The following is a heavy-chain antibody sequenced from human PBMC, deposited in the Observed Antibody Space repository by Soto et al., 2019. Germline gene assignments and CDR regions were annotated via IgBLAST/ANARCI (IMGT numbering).Heavy chain of an antibody. CDR1: GFSLSGYW. CDR2: IDTYGSAT. CDR3: VRVLKSIGWDNDVFDI. Sequence: PGGSLRLSCAASGFSLSGYWMHWVRQAPGKGLVWVSRIDTYGSATKYADYVEGRFSISKDNAENTLYLQMNNLRAYDTVVYYCVRVLKSIGWDNDVFDIGGQGTMVTVSS. J-gene: IGHJ3*02. D-gene: IGHD6-19*01. V-gene: IGHV3-74*01.